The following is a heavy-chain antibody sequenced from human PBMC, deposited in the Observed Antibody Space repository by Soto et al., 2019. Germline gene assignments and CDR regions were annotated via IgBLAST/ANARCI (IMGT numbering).Heavy chain of an antibody. J-gene: IGHJ4*02. CDR2: ISGSGGST. CDR1: GLSFRIYA. V-gene: IGHV3-23*01. D-gene: IGHD3-22*01. Sequence: HWCSPEICSAACGLSFRIYAMSWVLKAPGKGLEWVSAISGSGGSTYYADSVKGRFTISRDNSKNTLYLQMSSLRAEDTAVYYCAKSPYYSDSSGDYYYWGQRTLVTVSS. CDR3: AKSPYYSDSSGDYYY.